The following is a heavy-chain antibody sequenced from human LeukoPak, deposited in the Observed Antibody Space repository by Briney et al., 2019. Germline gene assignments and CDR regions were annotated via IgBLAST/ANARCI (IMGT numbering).Heavy chain of an antibody. CDR3: PKDSDTTGFEH. J-gene: IGHJ4*02. Sequence: GGSLRLSCSASGFTFDYYAMHWVRQAPGKGLKWVSFVTGDGAGTYYADSVRVRFTISRDNSENSLYLQMNNLRIEDTALYYSPKDSDTTGFEHWGPGNLVTVSS. CDR1: GFTFDYYA. V-gene: IGHV3-43*02. CDR2: VTGDGAGT. D-gene: IGHD2-8*01.